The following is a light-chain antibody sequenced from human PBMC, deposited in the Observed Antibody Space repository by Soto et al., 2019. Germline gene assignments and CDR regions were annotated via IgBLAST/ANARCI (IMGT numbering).Light chain of an antibody. CDR2: SAS. CDR1: QTVSRNY. CDR3: LQYATSRRT. V-gene: IGKV3-20*01. J-gene: IGKJ1*01. Sequence: EIVMTQSPGTLYLSPGERATLSCRANQTVSRNYLAWYQQKPGQTPRLLIYSASNKATVIPDRFRGSGSGTDFTLTNTRLEPEDFGVYYCLQYATSRRTFGQGTKVDIK.